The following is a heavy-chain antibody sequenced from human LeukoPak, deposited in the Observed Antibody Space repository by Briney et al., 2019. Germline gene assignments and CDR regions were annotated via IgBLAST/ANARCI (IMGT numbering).Heavy chain of an antibody. V-gene: IGHV4-61*02. CDR2: IYTSGSA. Sequence: SETLSLTCTVSGGSISSGSYYWSWIRQPAGKGLEWIGRIYTSGSANYNPSLKSRVTISVDTSKNQFSLKLSSVTAADTAVYYCARDMDYDFWSGYYTGGFIFDPWGQGTLVTVSS. J-gene: IGHJ5*02. CDR1: GGSISSGSYY. D-gene: IGHD3-3*01. CDR3: ARDMDYDFWSGYYTGGFIFDP.